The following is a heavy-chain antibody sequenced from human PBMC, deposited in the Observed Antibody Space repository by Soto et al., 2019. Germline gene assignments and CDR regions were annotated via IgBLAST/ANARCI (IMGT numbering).Heavy chain of an antibody. V-gene: IGHV4-4*02. J-gene: IGHJ6*02. CDR2: VYRSGST. D-gene: IGHD6-13*01. CDR1: GFTVSSNY. CDR3: ASGYGSSSYYYYYGMDV. Sequence: PGGSLRLSCAASGFTVSSNYMSWVRQPPGKGLEWIGEVYRSGSTNYNPSLKSRVTISVDKSENQFSLKLTSVTAADTAVYYCASGYGSSSYYYYYGMDVWGQGTTVTVSS.